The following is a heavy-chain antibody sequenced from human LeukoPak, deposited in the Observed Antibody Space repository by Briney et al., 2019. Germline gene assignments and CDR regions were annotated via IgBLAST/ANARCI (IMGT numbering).Heavy chain of an antibody. V-gene: IGHV4-61*02. J-gene: IGHJ3*02. CDR2: IRTSGIF. CDR1: GGSLSSGNGY. CDR3: ARDQWGGDYIHDAFDI. D-gene: IGHD2-21*02. Sequence: SQTLSLTCTVSGGSLSSGNGYWSWIRQPAGRGLEWIGRIRTSGIFYYNPSLKSRVTISIDTSKNQFSLRLSSVTAADTAVYYCARDQWGGDYIHDAFDIWGQGTMVSVSS.